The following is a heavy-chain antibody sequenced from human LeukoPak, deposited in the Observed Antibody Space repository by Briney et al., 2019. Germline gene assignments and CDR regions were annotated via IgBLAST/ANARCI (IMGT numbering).Heavy chain of an antibody. J-gene: IGHJ4*02. D-gene: IGHD6-6*01. CDR1: GLTFSSHW. Sequence: GGSLRLSCAASGLTFSSHWMHWVRQAPGKGLVWVSRITNDGSSTTYADSVKGRFTISRDNSKNTLYLQMNSLRPEDTAVYFCAKDLKQLVGSDYWGQGTLVTVSS. CDR3: AKDLKQLVGSDY. V-gene: IGHV3-74*01. CDR2: ITNDGSST.